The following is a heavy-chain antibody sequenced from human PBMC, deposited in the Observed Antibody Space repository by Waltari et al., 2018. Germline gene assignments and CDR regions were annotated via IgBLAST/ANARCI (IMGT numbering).Heavy chain of an antibody. CDR3: TMLTYSYYYMDV. CDR2: IKSKTDGGTT. CDR1: GFTFSNAW. J-gene: IGHJ6*03. V-gene: IGHV3-15*01. Sequence: EVQLVESGGGLVKPGGSLRLSGAASGFTFSNAWMSRVRQAPGKGLEGVGLIKSKTDGGTTYYAAPVKCRFTISRDDSKNTLYLQMNSLNTDDTAVYYCTMLTYSYYYMDVWGKWTTVTVSS. D-gene: IGHD2-8*01.